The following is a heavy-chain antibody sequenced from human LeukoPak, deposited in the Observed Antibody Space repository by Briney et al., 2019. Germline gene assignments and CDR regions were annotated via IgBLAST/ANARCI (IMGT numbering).Heavy chain of an antibody. CDR2: ISGSGGST. D-gene: IGHD2-15*01. CDR3: ASLHSSTSYYFDY. V-gene: IGHV3-23*01. CDR1: GFTFSSYA. J-gene: IGHJ4*02. Sequence: GGSLRLSCAASGFTFSSYAMSWVRQAPGKGLEWVSAISGSGGSTYYADSVKGRFTISRDNAKNSLYLQMNSLRAEDTAVYYCASLHSSTSYYFDYWGQGTLVTVSS.